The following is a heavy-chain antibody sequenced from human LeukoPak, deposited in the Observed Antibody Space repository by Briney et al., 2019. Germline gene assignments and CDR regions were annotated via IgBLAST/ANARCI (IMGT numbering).Heavy chain of an antibody. Sequence: ASVKVSCKASGYTFTSYGISWVRQAPGQGLEWMGWISAYNGNTNSAQKIQGRVTMTTDTSTRTAYMELRSLRSDDTAVYYCARGLWDGSGSCYNRVDYYFDYWGQGTLVTVSS. J-gene: IGHJ4*02. D-gene: IGHD3-10*01. V-gene: IGHV1-18*01. CDR1: GYTFTSYG. CDR2: ISAYNGNT. CDR3: ARGLWDGSGSCYNRVDYYFDY.